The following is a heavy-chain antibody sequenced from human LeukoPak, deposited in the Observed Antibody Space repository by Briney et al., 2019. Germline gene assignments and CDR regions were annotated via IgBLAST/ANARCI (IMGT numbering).Heavy chain of an antibody. V-gene: IGHV4-34*01. CDR2: INHSGST. CDR3: ARAEGYGLDY. Sequence: PSETLSLTCAVYGGSFSGYYWSWIRQPPGKGLEWIGEINHSGSTNYNPSLKSRVTISVDTSKNQFSLKLSSVTAADTAVYYCARAEGYGLDYWGQGTLVTVSS. J-gene: IGHJ4*02. D-gene: IGHD3-16*01. CDR1: GGSFSGYY.